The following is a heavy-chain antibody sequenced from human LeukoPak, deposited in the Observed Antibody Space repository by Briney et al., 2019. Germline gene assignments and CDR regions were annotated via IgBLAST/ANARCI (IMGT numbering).Heavy chain of an antibody. V-gene: IGHV4-59*01. CDR3: ARAPLYYDILTGPEGDAFDI. D-gene: IGHD3-9*01. J-gene: IGHJ3*02. Sequence: SETLSLTCTVSGGSISGYFWSWIRQPPGKGLEWIGYMYCSGSTNYNPSLKSRVTISVHTSKNQFSLKVNSVTAADTAVYYCARAPLYYDILTGPEGDAFDIWGQGTMVTVSS. CDR1: GGSISGYF. CDR2: MYCSGST.